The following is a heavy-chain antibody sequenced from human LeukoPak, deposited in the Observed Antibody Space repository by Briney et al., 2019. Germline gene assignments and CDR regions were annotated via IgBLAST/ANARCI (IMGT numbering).Heavy chain of an antibody. CDR2: MSSSGSTI. J-gene: IGHJ6*02. CDR1: GFTFSDYY. CDR3: VIGVSPSMDV. V-gene: IGHV3-11*01. Sequence: GGSLSLSFAASGFTFSDYYMSWIRQAPGKGLEWVSYMSSSGSTIYYADSVKGRFTISRDNAKNSLYLQMNSLRAEDTAVYYCVIGVSPSMDVWGQGTTVTVSS. D-gene: IGHD3-10*01.